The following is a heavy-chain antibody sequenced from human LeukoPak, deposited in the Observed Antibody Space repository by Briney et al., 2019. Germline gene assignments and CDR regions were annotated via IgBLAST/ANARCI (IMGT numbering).Heavy chain of an antibody. CDR2: ISWSSDSI. D-gene: IGHD3-10*01. CDR1: GFTFDNFA. CDR3: ARDHPYYYGSDS. J-gene: IGHJ4*02. V-gene: IGHV3-9*01. Sequence: GGSLRLSCAASGFTFDNFAMHWVRQVPGKGLEWVSGISWSSDSIGYVDSVKGRFTISRDNARNSLYLQMNSLRAEDTAVYYCARDHPYYYGSDSWGQGTLVTVSS.